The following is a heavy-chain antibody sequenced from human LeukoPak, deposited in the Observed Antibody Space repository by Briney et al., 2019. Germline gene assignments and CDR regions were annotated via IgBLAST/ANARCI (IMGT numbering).Heavy chain of an antibody. D-gene: IGHD6-19*01. CDR3: AGHSREAVAGTGPPQPYFDY. Sequence: GESLKISCKGSGYSFTSHWISWVRQMPGKGLEWMGRIDPSDSYTNYSPSFQGHVTISADKSISTAYLQWSSLKASDTAMYYCAGHSREAVAGTGPPQPYFDYWGQGTLVTVSS. CDR2: IDPSDSYT. J-gene: IGHJ4*02. V-gene: IGHV5-10-1*01. CDR1: GYSFTSHW.